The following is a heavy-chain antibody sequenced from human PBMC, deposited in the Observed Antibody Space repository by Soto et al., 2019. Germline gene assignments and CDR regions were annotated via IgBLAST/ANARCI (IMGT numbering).Heavy chain of an antibody. J-gene: IGHJ4*02. CDR3: ARAIAVGSMSLDY. D-gene: IGHD6-19*01. CDR1: GFSFSTYN. V-gene: IGHV3-48*02. Sequence: PGGSLRLSCAASGFSFSTYNMNWVRQAPGRGLEWVSYISSRSSTIYHADSVKGRFTISRDNAKNSLYLQMDSLRDEDTAVYFCARAIAVGSMSLDYWGLGTRVTVSS. CDR2: ISSRSSTI.